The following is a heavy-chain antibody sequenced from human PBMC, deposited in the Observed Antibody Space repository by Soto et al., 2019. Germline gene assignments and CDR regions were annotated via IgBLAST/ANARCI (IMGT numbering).Heavy chain of an antibody. CDR3: ATGNVDTAMVQGRGPLSRPIAPDAFDI. Sequence: ASVKVSCKVSGYTLTELSMHWVRQAPGKGLEWMGGFDPEDGETIYAQKFQGSVTMTEDTSTDTAYMELSSLRSEDTAVYYCATGNVDTAMVQGRGPLSRPIAPDAFDIWGQGTMVTVSS. CDR1: GYTLTELS. CDR2: FDPEDGET. V-gene: IGHV1-24*01. D-gene: IGHD5-18*01. J-gene: IGHJ3*02.